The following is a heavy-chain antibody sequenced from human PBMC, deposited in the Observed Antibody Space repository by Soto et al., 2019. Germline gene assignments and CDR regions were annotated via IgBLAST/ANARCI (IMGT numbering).Heavy chain of an antibody. J-gene: IGHJ5*02. D-gene: IGHD2-15*01. Sequence: QVQLQESGPGLVKPSETLSLTCTVSGGSISSYYWSWIRQPPGKGLEWIGYIYYSGSTNYNPSLKSRVTISVDTSKNQFSLKLSSVTAADTAVYYCARQRPYCSGGSCYPGRGWFDPWGQGTLVTVSS. V-gene: IGHV4-59*01. CDR3: ARQRPYCSGGSCYPGRGWFDP. CDR2: IYYSGST. CDR1: GGSISSYY.